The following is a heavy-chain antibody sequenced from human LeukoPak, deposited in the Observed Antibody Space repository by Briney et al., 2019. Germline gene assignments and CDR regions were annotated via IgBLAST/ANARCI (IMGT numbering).Heavy chain of an antibody. Sequence: GGSLRLSCAASGFTVSSNYMSWVRQAPGKGLGWVSSISSSSSYIYYADSVKGRFTISRDNAKNSLYLQMNSLRAEDTAVYYCARDPLLYCSSTSCYGGYWGQGTLVTVSS. CDR3: ARDPLLYCSSTSCYGGY. J-gene: IGHJ4*02. CDR2: ISSSSSYI. V-gene: IGHV3-21*01. D-gene: IGHD2-2*01. CDR1: GFTVSSNY.